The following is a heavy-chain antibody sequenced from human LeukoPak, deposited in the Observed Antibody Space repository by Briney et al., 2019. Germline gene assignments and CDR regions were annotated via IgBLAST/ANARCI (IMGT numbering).Heavy chain of an antibody. Sequence: PGGPLRLSCAASGFTFGDYDMLWVRQATGKGLEWVSAIRSIGNRFYSGSVKGRFTISRENAKNTLYLEMNSLRVGDTAVYYCARLYSSGRYANAFDIWGQGTVVTVSS. CDR2: IRSIGNR. CDR1: GFTFGDYD. CDR3: ARLYSSGRYANAFDI. D-gene: IGHD6-19*01. V-gene: IGHV3-13*01. J-gene: IGHJ3*02.